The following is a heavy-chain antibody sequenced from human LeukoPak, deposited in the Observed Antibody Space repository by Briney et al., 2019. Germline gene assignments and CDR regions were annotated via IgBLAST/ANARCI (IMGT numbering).Heavy chain of an antibody. CDR1: GYTFTSYG. D-gene: IGHD2-2*02. CDR2: ISAYNGNT. J-gene: IGHJ4*02. V-gene: IGHV1-18*01. CDR3: ARDKCSSTSCYTRGMAAARDY. Sequence: ASVKVSCKASGYTFTSYGISWVRQAPGQGLEWMGWISAYNGNTNYAQKLQGRVTMTTDTSTSTAYMELRSLRSDDTAVYYCARDKCSSTSCYTRGMAAARDYWGRGTLVTVSS.